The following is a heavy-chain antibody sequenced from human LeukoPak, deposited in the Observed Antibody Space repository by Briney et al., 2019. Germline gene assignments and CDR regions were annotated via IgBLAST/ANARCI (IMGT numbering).Heavy chain of an antibody. D-gene: IGHD6-13*01. V-gene: IGHV3-73*01. J-gene: IGHJ4*02. CDR2: IRSKANSYAT. CDR1: GFTLSDSA. CDR3: AQSRAASGQTLIDY. Sequence: SGGSLRLSCTASGFTLSDSAVHWVRQASGKGLEWVGRIRSKANSYATAYAAPVKGRFTISRDDSENTSYLQMTSLKTEDTALYYCAQSRAASGQTLIDYWGQGTLVTVSS.